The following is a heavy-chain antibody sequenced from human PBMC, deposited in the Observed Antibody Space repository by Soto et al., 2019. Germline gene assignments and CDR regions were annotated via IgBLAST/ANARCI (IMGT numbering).Heavy chain of an antibody. CDR1: GFTFSNYW. V-gene: IGHV3-74*01. Sequence: GGSLRLSFAACGFTFSNYWMHWVRQAPGKGLVWVSRINSDGSSTAYADSVKGRFTISRDNAKNTLHLQMNSLRAEDTAVYYCARGADFWSGYYGIDPWGQGTLVTVSS. J-gene: IGHJ5*02. D-gene: IGHD3-3*01. CDR2: INSDGSST. CDR3: ARGADFWSGYYGIDP.